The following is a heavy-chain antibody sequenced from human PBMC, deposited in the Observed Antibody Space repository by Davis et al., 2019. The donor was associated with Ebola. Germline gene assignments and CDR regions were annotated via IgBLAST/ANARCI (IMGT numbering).Heavy chain of an antibody. D-gene: IGHD4-17*01. V-gene: IGHV3-7*01. CDR3: ARDYGWSDDY. J-gene: IGHJ4*02. CDR1: GFTFSSYW. Sequence: ESLKISCAASGFTFSSYWMTWARQSPGKGLEWVANIKPDGSEKYYVGSVRGRFTISRDNAKNSLYLQLNSLRAEDTAVYYCARDYGWSDDYWGQGTLVTVSS. CDR2: IKPDGSEK.